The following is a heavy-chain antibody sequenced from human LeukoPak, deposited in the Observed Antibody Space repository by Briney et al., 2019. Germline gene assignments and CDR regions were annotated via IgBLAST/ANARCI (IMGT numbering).Heavy chain of an antibody. V-gene: IGHV3-11*01. D-gene: IGHD3-22*01. Sequence: GGSLTLSCPASGFTFSDYYMNWLRQPPGKGLEGVSYISSSGSTIYYADSVKGRLPISRDNAKNSLYLQMNSLRAEDTAVYYCARDSTPLEYSSGYYPDAFDIWGRGTMVTVSS. CDR2: ISSSGSTI. J-gene: IGHJ3*02. CDR3: ARDSTPLEYSSGYYPDAFDI. CDR1: GFTFSDYY.